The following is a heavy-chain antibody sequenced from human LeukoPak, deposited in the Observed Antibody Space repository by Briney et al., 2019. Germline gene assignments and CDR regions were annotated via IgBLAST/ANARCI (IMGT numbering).Heavy chain of an antibody. Sequence: GSPRLSCGASGFIFSNYCKHRVRQAPGQGLEWVAGISYDGRNKNYADSVKGRFTISRDSSKNTLYLQMNSLRVEDTAVYYCAKDWAPYCGGDCYFNYWGQGTLVTVSS. D-gene: IGHD2-21*02. V-gene: IGHV3-30*18. CDR2: ISYDGRNK. J-gene: IGHJ4*02. CDR3: AKDWAPYCGGDCYFNY. CDR1: GFIFSNYC.